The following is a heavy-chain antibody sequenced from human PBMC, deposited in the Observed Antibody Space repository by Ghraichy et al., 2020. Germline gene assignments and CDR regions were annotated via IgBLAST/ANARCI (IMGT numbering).Heavy chain of an antibody. CDR3: ARTLGATTAYYGMDV. V-gene: IGHV3-21*01. CDR1: GFTFSSYS. D-gene: IGHD1-26*01. J-gene: IGHJ6*02. CDR2: ISSSSSYI. Sequence: GSLRLSCAASGFTFSSYSMNWVRQAPGKGLEWVSSISSSSSYIYYADSVKGRFTISRDNAKNSLYLQMNSLRAEDTAVYYCARTLGATTAYYGMDVWGQGTTVTVSS.